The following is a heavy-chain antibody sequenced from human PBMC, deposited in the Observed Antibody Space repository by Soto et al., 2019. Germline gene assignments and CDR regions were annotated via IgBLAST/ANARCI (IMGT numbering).Heavy chain of an antibody. J-gene: IGHJ3*02. CDR3: ARDPESIDASDI. Sequence: CLTESVSYGPSISGSYCGSRNKQPPGKGLEWTGYIHNSGSTKYDPSLKSRVTISVDTSKKQFSLTLSSVTAADTVVHYCARDPESIDASDIRGQGTLVIGS. D-gene: IGHD2-21*01. CDR1: YGPSISGSYC. CDR2: IHNSGST. V-gene: IGHV4-61*01.